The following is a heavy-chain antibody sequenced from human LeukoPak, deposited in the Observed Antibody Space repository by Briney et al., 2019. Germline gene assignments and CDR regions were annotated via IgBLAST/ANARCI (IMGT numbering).Heavy chain of an antibody. D-gene: IGHD6-13*01. J-gene: IGHJ4*02. CDR3: ASDKDPTAAGSNFDY. CDR2: IYTSGST. CDR1: GGSISSGSYY. V-gene: IGHV4-61*02. Sequence: SQTLSLTCTVSGGSISSGSYYWSWIRQPAGKGLEWLGRIYTSGSTNYNPSLKSRVTISVDTSKNQFSLKLSSVTAADTAVYYCASDKDPTAAGSNFDYWGQGTLVTVSS.